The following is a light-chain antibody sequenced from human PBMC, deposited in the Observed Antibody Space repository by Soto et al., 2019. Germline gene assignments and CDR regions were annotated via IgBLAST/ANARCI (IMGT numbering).Light chain of an antibody. V-gene: IGKV1-12*01. CDR1: QAIDSW. CDR2: TGS. Sequence: DIQMTQSPSSVSASVGDRVTITCRASQAIDSWLAWYQQKPGEAPKLLIFTGSLLHSGVPPRFSGSGSGTDFTLTISSLEPEDFAVYYCQQCSSWPPSLTFGGGTKVDIK. J-gene: IGKJ4*01. CDR3: QQCSSWPPSLT.